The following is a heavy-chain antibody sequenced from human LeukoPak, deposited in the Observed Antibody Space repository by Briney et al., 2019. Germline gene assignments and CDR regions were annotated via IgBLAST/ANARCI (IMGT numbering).Heavy chain of an antibody. Sequence: GASVKVSCKASGGTFSSYTISWVRQAPGQGLEWMGRIIPILGIANYAQKFQGRVTITADKSTSTAYMELSSLRSEDTAVHYCARDRTPYCSSTSCYDAFDIWGQGTMVTVSS. J-gene: IGHJ3*02. CDR1: GGTFSSYT. CDR3: ARDRTPYCSSTSCYDAFDI. CDR2: IIPILGIA. V-gene: IGHV1-69*04. D-gene: IGHD2-2*01.